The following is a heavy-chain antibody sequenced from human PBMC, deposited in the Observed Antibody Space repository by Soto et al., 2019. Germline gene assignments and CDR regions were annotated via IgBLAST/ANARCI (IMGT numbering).Heavy chain of an antibody. D-gene: IGHD2-2*01. CDR3: AKGACSSTACYEFDS. Sequence: PSETLSLTCTVSGGSISSAGNYWNWIRQHPGKGLEWIGYIYNSGNTYYNPSLKSRVTILIDRSENQFSLKLTSVTAADTAVYYCAKGACSSTACYEFDSWGQGTLVTVSS. V-gene: IGHV4-31*03. J-gene: IGHJ5*01. CDR1: GGSISSAGNY. CDR2: IYNSGNT.